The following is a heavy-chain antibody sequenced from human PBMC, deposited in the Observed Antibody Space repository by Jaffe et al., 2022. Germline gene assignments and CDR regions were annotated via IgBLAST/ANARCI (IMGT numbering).Heavy chain of an antibody. CDR3: AKGPARLWFRGGYFDY. J-gene: IGHJ4*02. CDR1: GFTFDDYA. Sequence: EVQLVESGGGLVQPGRSLRLSCAASGFTFDDYAMHWVRQAPGKGLEWVSGISWNSGSIGYADSVKGRFTISRDNAKNSLYLQMNSLRAEDTALYYCAKGPARLWFRGGYFDYWGQGTLVTVSS. V-gene: IGHV3-9*01. CDR2: ISWNSGSI. D-gene: IGHD3-10*01.